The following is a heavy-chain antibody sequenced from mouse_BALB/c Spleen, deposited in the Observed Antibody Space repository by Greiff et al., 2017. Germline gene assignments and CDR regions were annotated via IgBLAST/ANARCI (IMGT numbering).Heavy chain of an antibody. CDR1: GFTFSSYG. V-gene: IGHV5-6-3*01. CDR2: INSDGGST. J-gene: IGHJ1*01. D-gene: IGHD1-1*01. CDR3: ARRVLRYWYFDV. Sequence: EVKLVESGGGLVQPGGSLKLSCAASGFTFSSYGMSWVRQTPDKRLELVATINSDGGSTYYPDTMERRFIISRDNTKKTLYLQMSSLRSEDTALYYCARRVLRYWYFDVWGAGTTVTVSS.